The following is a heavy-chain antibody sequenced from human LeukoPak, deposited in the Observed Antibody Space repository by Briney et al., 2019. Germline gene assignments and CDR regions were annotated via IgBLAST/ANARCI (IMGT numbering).Heavy chain of an antibody. V-gene: IGHV1-2*02. CDR3: ARKYSSSSTLFDY. D-gene: IGHD6-6*01. CDR1: GYTFTGYY. CDR2: INPNSGGT. Sequence: ASVKVSCKASGYTFTGYYMHWVRQAPGQGLEWMGWINPNSGGTNYAQKFQGRVTMTRDTSISTAYMEPSRLRSDDTAVYYCARKYSSSSTLFDYWGQGTLVTVSS. J-gene: IGHJ4*02.